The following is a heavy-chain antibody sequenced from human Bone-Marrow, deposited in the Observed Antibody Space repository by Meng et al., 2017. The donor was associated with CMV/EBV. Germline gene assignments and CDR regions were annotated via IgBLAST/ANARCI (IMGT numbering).Heavy chain of an antibody. Sequence: ASVKVSCKASGYTFTSYDINWVRQATGQGLEWMGWMNPNSGNTGYAQKFQGRVTITRYTSISTAYMELSSLRSEDTAVYYCARGPRWNYGFYYYYGMDVWGQGTTVTVSS. D-gene: IGHD1-7*01. V-gene: IGHV1-8*03. CDR3: ARGPRWNYGFYYYYGMDV. CDR1: GYTFTSYD. J-gene: IGHJ6*02. CDR2: MNPNSGNT.